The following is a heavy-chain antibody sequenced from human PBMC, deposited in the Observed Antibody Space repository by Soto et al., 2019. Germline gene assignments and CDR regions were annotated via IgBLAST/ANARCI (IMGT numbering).Heavy chain of an antibody. V-gene: IGHV1-8*01. CDR1: GYTFTSYD. J-gene: IGHJ4*02. Sequence: ASVNVSCKGSGYTFTSYDINWLRQATGQGLEWMGWMNPNSGNTGYAQKFQGRVTMTRNTSISTAYMELSSLRSEDTAVYYCARGVVGATPGFDYWGQGTLVTVSS. CDR2: MNPNSGNT. D-gene: IGHD1-26*01. CDR3: ARGVVGATPGFDY.